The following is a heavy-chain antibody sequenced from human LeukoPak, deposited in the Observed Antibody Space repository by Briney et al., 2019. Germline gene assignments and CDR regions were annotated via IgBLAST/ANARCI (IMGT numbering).Heavy chain of an antibody. CDR2: IYYSGST. V-gene: IGHV4-59*01. J-gene: IGHJ5*02. D-gene: IGHD6-13*01. Sequence: ASETLSLTCTVSGGSISSYYWSWIRQPPGKGLELIGYIYYSGSTNYNPSLKSRVTISVDTSKNQLSLKLSSVTAADTAVYYCARFSVAAAGTGWFDPWGQGTLVTVSA. CDR1: GGSISSYY. CDR3: ARFSVAAAGTGWFDP.